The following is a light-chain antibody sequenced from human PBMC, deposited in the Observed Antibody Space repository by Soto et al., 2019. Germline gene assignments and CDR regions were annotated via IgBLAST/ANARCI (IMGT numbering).Light chain of an antibody. V-gene: IGKV3-15*01. J-gene: IGKJ2*01. CDR2: AAS. CDR1: QTFGSTY. CDR3: QQYDDWPPMYT. Sequence: EIVTSQSPDTLSMSHGERVTISCRASQTFGSTYLAWYQQKPGRAPRLLIYAASTRATGVPARFSGSGSGTEFTLTISSLQSEDCAVYYCQQYDDWPPMYTVGQGTKV.